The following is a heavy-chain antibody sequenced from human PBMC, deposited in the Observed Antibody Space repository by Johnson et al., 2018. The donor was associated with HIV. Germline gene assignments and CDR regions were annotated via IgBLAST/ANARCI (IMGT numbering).Heavy chain of an antibody. CDR1: GFTFKTFG. CDR2: IRHDGTSE. V-gene: IGHV3-30*02. CDR3: AKESDHFDAVASDI. J-gene: IGHJ3*02. Sequence: QVQVVESGGRVVQRGGSLRLSCEASGFTFKTFGIHWVRQAPGKGLEWVSFIRHDGTSEYYADAVKGRFTVSRDNSQNILYLHMNSLRTDDTAMYYCAKESDHFDAVASDIWGQGTMVTVSS. D-gene: IGHD1-14*01.